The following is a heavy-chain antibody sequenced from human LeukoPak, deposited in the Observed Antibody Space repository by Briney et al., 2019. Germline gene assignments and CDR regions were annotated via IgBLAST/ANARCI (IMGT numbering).Heavy chain of an antibody. CDR2: ISTSGGST. D-gene: IGHD6-13*01. CDR3: ARGRYSSSWYFY. CDR1: GYTFTSYD. Sequence: ASVKVSCKASGYTFTSYDINWVRQATGQGPEWMGVISTSGGSTTYAQKFQGRVTLTRDMSTSTDYLELSSLRAEDTAVYYCARGRYSSSWYFYWGQGALVTVSS. J-gene: IGHJ4*02. V-gene: IGHV1-46*01.